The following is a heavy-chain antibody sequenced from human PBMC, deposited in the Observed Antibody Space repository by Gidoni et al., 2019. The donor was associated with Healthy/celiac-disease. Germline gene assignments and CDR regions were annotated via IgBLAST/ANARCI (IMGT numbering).Heavy chain of an antibody. CDR1: GFTFSSYG. CDR2: ISYDGSNK. V-gene: IGHV3-30*18. Sequence: QVQLVASGGGVVQPGRSLRLSCAASGFTFSSYGMHWVRQAPGRGLGGVAVISYDGSNKYYADSVKGRFTISRDNSKNTLYLQMNSLRAEDTAVYYCAKDPADYSPWFDPWGQGTLVTVSS. J-gene: IGHJ5*02. CDR3: AKDPADYSPWFDP. D-gene: IGHD4-4*01.